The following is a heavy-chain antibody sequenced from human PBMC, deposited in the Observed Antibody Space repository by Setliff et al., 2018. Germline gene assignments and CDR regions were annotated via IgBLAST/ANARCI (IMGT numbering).Heavy chain of an antibody. Sequence: SETLSLTCTVSGGSISSYYWSWIRQPAGKGLEWIGRIYTSGSTNYNPSLKSRVTMSVDTSKNQFSLKLSSVTAADTAVYYCARDYYDSSGYSENYYFDYWGQGTLVTVSS. J-gene: IGHJ4*02. D-gene: IGHD3-22*01. CDR1: GGSISSYY. CDR3: ARDYYDSSGYSENYYFDY. CDR2: IYTSGST. V-gene: IGHV4-4*07.